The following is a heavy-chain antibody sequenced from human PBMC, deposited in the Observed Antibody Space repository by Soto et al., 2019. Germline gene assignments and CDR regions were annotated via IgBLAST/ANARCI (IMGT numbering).Heavy chain of an antibody. J-gene: IGHJ5*02. Sequence: PSETLSLTCAVSGGSISSSNWWSWVRQPPGKGLEWIGEIYHSGSTNYNPSLKSRVTISVDKSKNQFSLKLSSVTAADTAVYYCAREPIHYYGSGSGGIQRQRGTTWFDPWGQGTLITVSS. CDR2: IYHSGST. CDR1: GGSISSSNW. CDR3: AREPIHYYGSGSGGIQRQRGTTWFDP. D-gene: IGHD3-10*01. V-gene: IGHV4-4*02.